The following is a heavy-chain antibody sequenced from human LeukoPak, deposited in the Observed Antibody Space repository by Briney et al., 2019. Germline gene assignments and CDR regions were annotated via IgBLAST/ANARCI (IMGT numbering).Heavy chain of an antibody. CDR3: ARDRADYYDSSGYSNRFDY. CDR2: INPNSGGT. CDR1: GYTFTGYY. Sequence: ASVKVSCKASGYTFTGYYMHWVRQAPGQGLEWMGWINPNSGGTNYAQKFQGRVTMTRDTSISTAYMELSRLRSDDTAVYYCARDRADYYDSSGYSNRFDYWGQGTLVTVSS. D-gene: IGHD3-22*01. V-gene: IGHV1-2*02. J-gene: IGHJ4*02.